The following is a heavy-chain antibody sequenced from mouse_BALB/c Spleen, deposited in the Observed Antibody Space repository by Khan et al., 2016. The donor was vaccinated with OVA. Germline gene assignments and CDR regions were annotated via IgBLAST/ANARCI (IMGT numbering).Heavy chain of an antibody. CDR2: ISYSGNT. CDR3: ARIYGGDFDD. CDR1: GYSITSDYA. D-gene: IGHD1-1*01. J-gene: IGHJ2*01. V-gene: IGHV3-2*02. Sequence: QLEESGPGLVKPSQSLSLTCTVTGYSITSDYAWNWIRQFPGNKLEWMGYISYSGNTKYNPSLKSRISITRDTSKNQFFLQLNSVTAEDTATYYCARIYGGDFDDWGQGTTLTVSS.